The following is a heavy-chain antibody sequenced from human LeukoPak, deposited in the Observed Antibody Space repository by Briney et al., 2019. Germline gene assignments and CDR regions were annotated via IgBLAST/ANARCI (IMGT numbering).Heavy chain of an antibody. CDR2: IYYSGST. CDR1: GGSISSSSYY. V-gene: IGHV4-39*01. CDR3: ARPMGTRQPNRSYYFDY. Sequence: SETLSLTCTVSGGSISSSSYYWGWIRQPPGKGLEWIGSIYYSGSTYYNPSLKSRFTISVDTSKNQFSLKLSSVTAADTAVHYCARPMGTRQPNRSYYFDYWGQGTLVTVSS. J-gene: IGHJ4*02. D-gene: IGHD5-24*01.